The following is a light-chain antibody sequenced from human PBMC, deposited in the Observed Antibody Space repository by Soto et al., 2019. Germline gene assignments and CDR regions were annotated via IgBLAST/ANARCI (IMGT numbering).Light chain of an antibody. V-gene: IGLV2-14*01. CDR3: SSYTSSSTPYV. Sequence: QSVLTQPASVSGSPGQSITISCTGTSSDVGGYNYVSWYQQHPGKAPKLMIYDVSNRPSGVSNRFSGSKSGNTASLTISGLQAEDEADYSCSSYTSSSTPYVFGPGTKVTV. CDR1: SSDVGGYNY. CDR2: DVS. J-gene: IGLJ1*01.